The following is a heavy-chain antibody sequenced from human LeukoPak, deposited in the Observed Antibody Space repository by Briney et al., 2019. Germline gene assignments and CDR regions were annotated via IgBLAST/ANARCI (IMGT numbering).Heavy chain of an antibody. CDR2: MNPNSGNT. J-gene: IGHJ3*02. Sequence: ASVKVSCKASGYTFTSYDINWVRQATGQGLEWMGWMNPNSGNTGYAQKFQGRVTMTRNTSISTAYMELSSLRSEDTAVYYCARDPSYYYGSGSYFDAFDIWGQGTMVTVSS. CDR3: ARDPSYYYGSGSYFDAFDI. CDR1: GYTFTSYD. D-gene: IGHD3-10*01. V-gene: IGHV1-8*01.